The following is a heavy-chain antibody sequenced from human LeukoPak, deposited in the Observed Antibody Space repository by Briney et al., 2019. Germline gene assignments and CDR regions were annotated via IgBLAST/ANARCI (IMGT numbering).Heavy chain of an antibody. D-gene: IGHD2-15*01. CDR1: GYSISSGYY. V-gene: IGHV4-38-2*02. CDR3: ARDHGHCSGGSCYYNWFDP. J-gene: IGHJ5*02. CDR2: IYHSGST. Sequence: SETLSLTCAVSGYSISSGYYWGWIRQPPGKGLEWIGSIYHSGSTYYNPSLKSRVTISVDTSKNQFSLKLSSVTAADTAVYYCARDHGHCSGGSCYYNWFDPWGQGTLVTVSS.